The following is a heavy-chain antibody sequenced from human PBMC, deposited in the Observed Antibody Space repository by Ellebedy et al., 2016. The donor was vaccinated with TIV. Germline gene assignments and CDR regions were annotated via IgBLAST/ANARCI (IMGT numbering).Heavy chain of an antibody. CDR3: ARGAGYCGSDCFLDALDI. J-gene: IGHJ3*02. V-gene: IGHV3-64*02. CDR2: ITSNGGST. CDR1: GFTFSHYA. Sequence: GESLKISXAASGFTFSHYAMHWVRQAPGKGLEYVSAITSNGGSTYYADSVKGRFTVSRDNSKNMLYLQMGSLRPEDMAVYHCARGAGYCGSDCFLDALDIWGQGTMVTVSS. D-gene: IGHD2-21*02.